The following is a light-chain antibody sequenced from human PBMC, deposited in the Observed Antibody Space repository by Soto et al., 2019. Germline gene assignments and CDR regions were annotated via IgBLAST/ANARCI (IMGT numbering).Light chain of an antibody. Sequence: DTVMTQSPASLSVSPGDRVTLSCRANQSVISHLAWYQQKPGQAPRLLIYGASTRATGIPARFSGSGSGTEFTLTISSLQSEDFVLYFCQQYNNWPYSFGQGTKLGIK. CDR2: GAS. CDR1: QSVISH. V-gene: IGKV3-15*01. J-gene: IGKJ2*01. CDR3: QQYNNWPYS.